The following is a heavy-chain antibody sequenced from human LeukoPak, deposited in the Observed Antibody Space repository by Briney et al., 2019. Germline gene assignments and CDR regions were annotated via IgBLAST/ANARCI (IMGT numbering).Heavy chain of an antibody. J-gene: IGHJ5*02. V-gene: IGHV1-18*04. Sequence: ASVKVSCKASGYTFTSYGISWGRQAPGQGLGWMGWTSAYNGNTNYAQKLQGRVTMTTDTSTSTAYMELRSLRSDDTAVYYCARCLYGSGSYYYQDWFDPWGQGTLVTVSS. CDR1: GYTFTSYG. CDR2: TSAYNGNT. D-gene: IGHD3-10*01. CDR3: ARCLYGSGSYYYQDWFDP.